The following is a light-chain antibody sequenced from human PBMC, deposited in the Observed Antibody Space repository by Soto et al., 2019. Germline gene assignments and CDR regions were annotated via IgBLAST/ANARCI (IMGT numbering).Light chain of an antibody. Sequence: QSALTQPAAVSASPGQSITISCTGTGSDVGGYKYVSWYQQHPGKAPKLMIYDVSNRPSGVSNRFSGSKSGNTASLTISGLQAEDEADYYCSSYTSSSTLGVFGTGTKLTVL. CDR1: GSDVGGYKY. J-gene: IGLJ1*01. V-gene: IGLV2-14*01. CDR3: SSYTSSSTLGV. CDR2: DVS.